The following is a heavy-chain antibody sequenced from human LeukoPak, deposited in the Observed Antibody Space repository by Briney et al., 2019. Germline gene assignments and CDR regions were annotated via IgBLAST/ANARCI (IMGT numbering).Heavy chain of an antibody. CDR3: ARVGRGDHTWGSYYCDH. V-gene: IGHV4-59*01. D-gene: IGHD3-16*01. CDR1: GDSFSSYH. CDR2: ISSGGRT. Sequence: PSETLSLTCTVSGDSFSSYHWSWLRQPPGKGLEWIGHISSGGRTSYNPSLQSRVTISVDTSQNQFSLKLSSVTAADTAVYYCARVGRGDHTWGSYYCDHWGQGTLVSVSS. J-gene: IGHJ4*02.